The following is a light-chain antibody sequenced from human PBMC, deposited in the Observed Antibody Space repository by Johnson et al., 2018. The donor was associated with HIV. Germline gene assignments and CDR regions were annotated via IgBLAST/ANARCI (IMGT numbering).Light chain of an antibody. J-gene: IGLJ1*01. CDR3: GTWDSSLSAFYV. CDR2: DNN. Sequence: QSALTQPPSVSAAPGQKVTISCSGSSSNIGNNYVSWYQQLPGTAPKLLIYDNNKLPSGIPDRFSGSKSGTSATLGITGLQTGDEADYYCGTWDSSLSAFYVFGTGTKVTVL. CDR1: SSNIGNNY. V-gene: IGLV1-51*01.